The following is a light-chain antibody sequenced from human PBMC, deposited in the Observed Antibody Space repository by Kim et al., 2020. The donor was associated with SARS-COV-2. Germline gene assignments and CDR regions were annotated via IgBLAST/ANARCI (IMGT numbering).Light chain of an antibody. CDR3: QQYSNWPRT. CDR2: GAS. CDR1: QSVSSN. Sequence: GSPGERATLSCRASQSVSSNLAWYQQKPGQAPRLLIYGASTRATGIPARFSGSGSGTEFTLTISSLQSEDFAVYYCQQYSNWPRTFGQGTKVDIK. V-gene: IGKV3-15*01. J-gene: IGKJ1*01.